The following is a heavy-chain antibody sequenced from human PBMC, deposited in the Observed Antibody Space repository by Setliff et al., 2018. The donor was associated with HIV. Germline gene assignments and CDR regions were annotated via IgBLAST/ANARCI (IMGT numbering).Heavy chain of an antibody. D-gene: IGHD3-22*01. CDR3: ATHSTMRN. V-gene: IGHV3-15*01. J-gene: IGHJ4*02. Sequence: PGESLKISCAASGFIFRNAWMSWVRQAPGKGLEWIGHIKSKTDGGTTDYAAPVKGRFTISRDDSKNTLYLQMNSLKTEDTAFYYCATHSTMRNWGQGTLVTVSS. CDR1: GFIFRNAW. CDR2: IKSKTDGGTT.